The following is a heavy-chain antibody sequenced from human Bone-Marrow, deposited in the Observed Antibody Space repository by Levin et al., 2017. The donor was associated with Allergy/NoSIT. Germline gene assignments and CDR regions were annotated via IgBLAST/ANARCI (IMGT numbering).Heavy chain of an antibody. CDR3: ARDLVGSRWTYYFDY. V-gene: IGHV1-46*01. Sequence: ASVKVSCKASGYTFTNHCIHWVRQAPGQRLEWLGIINPSGGTTTYAQKYQGRVKMTRETSTNIFYMELSSLRSDDTAVYYCARDLVGSRWTYYFDYWGQGTLVTVSS. J-gene: IGHJ4*02. CDR2: INPSGGTT. CDR1: GYTFTNHC. D-gene: IGHD3/OR15-3a*01.